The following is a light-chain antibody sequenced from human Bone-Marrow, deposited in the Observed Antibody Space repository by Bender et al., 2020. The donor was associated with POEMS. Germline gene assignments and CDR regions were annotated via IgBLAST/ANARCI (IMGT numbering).Light chain of an antibody. V-gene: IGLV2-23*01. CDR3: GTYAGRGG. CDR1: NTDVGNYNL. CDR2: EGN. J-gene: IGLJ3*02. Sequence: QSALTQPASVSGSPGQSITISCTATNTDVGNYNLVSWYQHHPGKAPKLIIYEGNKRRSGVSDRFSGSKSGNTASLTISGLQAEDEADYYCGTYAGRGGFGGGTKMSVL.